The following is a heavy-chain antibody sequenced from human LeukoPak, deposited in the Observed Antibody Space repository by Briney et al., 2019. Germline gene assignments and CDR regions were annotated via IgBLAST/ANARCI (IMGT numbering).Heavy chain of an antibody. CDR3: ARLSTVTTTLDY. J-gene: IGHJ4*02. V-gene: IGHV3-7*01. Sequence: GGSLRLSCAASGFTFRDYWMSWMRQAPGKGLEWVANIKYDGDEEYYVDSVKGRFTISRDNAKNSLYLQMNSLRAEDTAVYYCARLSTVTTTLDYWGQGTLVTVSS. CDR1: GFTFRDYW. CDR2: IKYDGDEE. D-gene: IGHD4-17*01.